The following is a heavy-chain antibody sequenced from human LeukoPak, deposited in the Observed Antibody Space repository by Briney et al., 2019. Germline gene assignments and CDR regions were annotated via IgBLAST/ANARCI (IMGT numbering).Heavy chain of an antibody. D-gene: IGHD4-23*01. J-gene: IGHJ2*01. V-gene: IGHV4-39*01. CDR3: ARYTVLYGGNWYFDL. Sequence: SETLSLTCTVSGGSLSSSNYYWGWIRQPPGKGLEWIGSIYYSGSTYYNPSLKSRVTISVDTSKNQFSLKLSSVTAADTAVYYCARYTVLYGGNWYFDLWGRGTLVTVSS. CDR1: GGSLSSSNYY. CDR2: IYYSGST.